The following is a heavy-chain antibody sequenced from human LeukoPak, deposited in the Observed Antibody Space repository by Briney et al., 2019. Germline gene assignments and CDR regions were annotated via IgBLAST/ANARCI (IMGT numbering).Heavy chain of an antibody. Sequence: SETLSLTCTVSGGSISSYYWSWIRQPPGKGLEWIGYIYYSGSTNYNPSLKSRVTISVDTSKNQFFLKLSSVTAADTAVYYCARSKSIVGATITSFDYWGQGTLVTVSS. CDR3: ARSKSIVGATITSFDY. CDR1: GGSISSYY. V-gene: IGHV4-59*01. CDR2: IYYSGST. J-gene: IGHJ4*02. D-gene: IGHD1-26*01.